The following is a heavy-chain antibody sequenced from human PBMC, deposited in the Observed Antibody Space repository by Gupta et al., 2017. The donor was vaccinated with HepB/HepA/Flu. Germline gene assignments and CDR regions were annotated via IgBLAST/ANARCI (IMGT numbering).Heavy chain of an antibody. Sequence: LLESGPGLVKPSETLSPTCTVSGGSSTGYFGSWIRQPPWRGLEWIGYILYNGRTLYNPSLKSRAAISLETSKNRFSLTLTSVTAADTAIYYCARERPDTVVVPAAFGGFLDPWGQGTLVTGSS. J-gene: IGHJ5*02. V-gene: IGHV4-59*01. CDR2: ILYNGRT. CDR1: GGSSTGYF. D-gene: IGHD2-2*01. CDR3: ARERPDTVVVPAAFGGFLDP.